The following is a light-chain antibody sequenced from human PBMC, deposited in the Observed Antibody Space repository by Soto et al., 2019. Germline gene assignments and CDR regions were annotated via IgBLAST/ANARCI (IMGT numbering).Light chain of an antibody. V-gene: IGKV1-5*03. CDR2: KAS. Sequence: GDRVTITCRSSQTISSWLAWYQQKPGKAPKLLIYKASTLKSGVPSRFSDSGSGTEFTLTISSLQPDDFATYYCQHYYSYSEAFGQGTKVDIK. J-gene: IGKJ1*01. CDR1: QTISSW. CDR3: QHYYSYSEA.